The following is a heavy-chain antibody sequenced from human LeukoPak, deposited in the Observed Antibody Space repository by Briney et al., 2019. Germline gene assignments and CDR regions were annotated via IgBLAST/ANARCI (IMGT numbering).Heavy chain of an antibody. D-gene: IGHD1-26*01. Sequence: GGSLRLSCAASGFTYGLYEMNWVRQAPGKGLEWVSYISNSGTTIYYADSVKGRFTSSRDNTKNSLYLQMNGLRAEDTAVYYCARGGGSYPFFDYWGQGALVTVSS. CDR3: ARGGGSYPFFDY. V-gene: IGHV3-48*03. CDR1: GFTYGLYE. J-gene: IGHJ4*02. CDR2: ISNSGTTI.